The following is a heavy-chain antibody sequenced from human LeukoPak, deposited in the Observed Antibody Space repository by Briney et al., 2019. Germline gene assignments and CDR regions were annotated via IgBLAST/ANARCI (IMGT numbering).Heavy chain of an antibody. J-gene: IGHJ4*02. CDR2: IYATGST. CDR3: ARTHDYGDYPTTYFDY. D-gene: IGHD4-17*01. CDR1: GDSLTNYY. V-gene: IGHV4-4*07. Sequence: SETLSLTCTVSGDSLTNYYWSWIRQPAGKGLEWIGRIYATGSTDYNPSLKSRVTISVDTSKNRFSLKLSSVTAADTAVYYCARTHDYGDYPTTYFDYWGQGTLVTVSS.